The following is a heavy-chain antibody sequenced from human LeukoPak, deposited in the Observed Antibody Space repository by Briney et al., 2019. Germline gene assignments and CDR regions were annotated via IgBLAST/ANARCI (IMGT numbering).Heavy chain of an antibody. CDR1: GFTFSSYA. D-gene: IGHD2-21*02. CDR2: IGDSGGDT. V-gene: IGHV3-23*01. Sequence: PGGSPRLSCAASGFTFSSYAMSWVRQAPGKGLEWVPAIGDSGGDTYYADSVKGRFTISRDNSKNTLYLQMNSLRAEDTALYYCAKQVTAPGPIDYWGQGTLVTVSS. J-gene: IGHJ4*02. CDR3: AKQVTAPGPIDY.